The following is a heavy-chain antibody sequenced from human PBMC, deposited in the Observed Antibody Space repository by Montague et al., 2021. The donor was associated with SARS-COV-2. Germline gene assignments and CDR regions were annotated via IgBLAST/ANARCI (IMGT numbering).Heavy chain of an antibody. CDR3: ARNYYDSSGYYYPFYYYGMDV. J-gene: IGHJ6*02. CDR1: GFTFSSYA. CDR2: ISSSGSTI. Sequence: SLRLSCAASGFTFSSYAMNWVRQAPGKGLEWVSYISSSGSTIYYADSVKGRFTISRDNAKSTLYLQMNSLRAEDTAVYYCARNYYDSSGYYYPFYYYGMDVWGQGTTVTVSS. V-gene: IGHV3-48*03. D-gene: IGHD3-22*01.